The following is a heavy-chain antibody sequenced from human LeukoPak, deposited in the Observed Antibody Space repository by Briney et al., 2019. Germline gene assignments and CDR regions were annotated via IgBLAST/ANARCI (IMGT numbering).Heavy chain of an antibody. J-gene: IGHJ4*02. V-gene: IGHV1-24*01. CDR1: GYTLIELS. Sequence: ASVKVSCKVSGYTLIELSMHWVRQAPGKGREWMGGFDPEDGETIYAQKFQGRVTMTEDTSTDTAYMQLSSLRSEDTAVYYCATGPYYDSSGKRFDYWGQGTLVTVSS. CDR2: FDPEDGET. D-gene: IGHD3-22*01. CDR3: ATGPYYDSSGKRFDY.